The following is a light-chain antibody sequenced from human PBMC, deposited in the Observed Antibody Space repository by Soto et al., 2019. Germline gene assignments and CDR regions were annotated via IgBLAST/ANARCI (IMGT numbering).Light chain of an antibody. Sequence: DIQMTQSPSSLSASVGDRVTITCRASQYIHTHLAWYQQKPGNSPKLLVYGASTLHSGVPSRFSASGSGTDFILTISSLQSEDVATYYCQTYDKAPWTFGPRTKVDIK. J-gene: IGKJ1*01. CDR3: QTYDKAPWT. V-gene: IGKV1-27*01. CDR1: QYIHTH. CDR2: GAS.